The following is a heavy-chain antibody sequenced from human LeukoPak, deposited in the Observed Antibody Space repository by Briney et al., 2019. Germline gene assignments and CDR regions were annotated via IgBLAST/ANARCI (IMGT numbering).Heavy chain of an antibody. V-gene: IGHV3-15*01. J-gene: IGHJ6*03. Sequence: PGGSLRLSCAASGFTFSSYGMTWVRQAPGKGLEWVGRIKSKTDGGTTDYAAPVKGRFTISRDDSKNTLYLQMNSLKTEDTAVYYCTSSGMTTVTLSGVEYYYYYMDVWGKGTTVTISS. CDR3: TSSGMTTVTLSGVEYYYYYMDV. CDR1: GFTFSSYG. D-gene: IGHD4-11*01. CDR2: IKSKTDGGTT.